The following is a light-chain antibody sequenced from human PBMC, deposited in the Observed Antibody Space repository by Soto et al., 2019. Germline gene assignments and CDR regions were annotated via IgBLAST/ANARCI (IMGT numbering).Light chain of an antibody. Sequence: QSALTQPPSASGTPGQRVTISCSGSSSNIGSNTVNWYQQLPGTAPKLLIYSNNQRPSGVPDRFSGSKSDTSASLAISGLRSEDEADYYCAAWDDSLSAGLFGGGTQLTVL. J-gene: IGLJ7*01. V-gene: IGLV1-44*01. CDR3: AAWDDSLSAGL. CDR1: SSNIGSNT. CDR2: SNN.